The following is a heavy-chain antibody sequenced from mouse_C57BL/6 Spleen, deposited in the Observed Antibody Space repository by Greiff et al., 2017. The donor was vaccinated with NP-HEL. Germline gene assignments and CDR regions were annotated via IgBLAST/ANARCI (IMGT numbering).Heavy chain of an antibody. CDR3: ARGPIHYGSSGYARDY. CDR1: GYSFTGYF. Sequence: VQLKESGPELVKPGDSVKISCKASGYSFTGYFMNWVMQSHGKSLEWIGRINPYNGDTFYNQKFKGKATLTVDKSSSTAHMELRSLTSEDSAVYYCARGPIHYGSSGYARDYWGQGTSVTVSS. D-gene: IGHD1-1*01. CDR2: INPYNGDT. J-gene: IGHJ4*01. V-gene: IGHV1-20*01.